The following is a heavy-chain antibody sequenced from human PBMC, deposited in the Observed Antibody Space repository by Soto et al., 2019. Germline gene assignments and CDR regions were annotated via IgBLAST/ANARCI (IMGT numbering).Heavy chain of an antibody. D-gene: IGHD6-13*01. CDR3: AKGKGPLLRAGTDWFDP. Sequence: GGSLRLSCAASGFTFSSYAMSWVRQAPGKGLEWVSGISGSGVSTYYADSVKGRFTISRDNSKNTLYLQMNSLRVEDTAVYYCAKGKGPLLRAGTDWFDPWGQGTLVTVSS. V-gene: IGHV3-23*01. CDR2: ISGSGVST. J-gene: IGHJ5*02. CDR1: GFTFSSYA.